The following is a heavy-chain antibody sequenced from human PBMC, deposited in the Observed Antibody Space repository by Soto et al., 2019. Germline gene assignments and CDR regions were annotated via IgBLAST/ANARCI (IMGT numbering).Heavy chain of an antibody. CDR2: ISSSSSTI. CDR3: ASQGVLLSYYGSGSYASYYYYGMDV. J-gene: IGHJ6*02. Sequence: GGSLRLSCAASGFTFSSYSMNWVRQAPGKGLEWVSYISSSSSTIYYADSVKGRFTISRDNAKNSLYLQMNSLRDEDTAVYYCASQGVLLSYYGSGSYASYYYYGMDVWGQGTTVTVSS. D-gene: IGHD3-10*01. V-gene: IGHV3-48*02. CDR1: GFTFSSYS.